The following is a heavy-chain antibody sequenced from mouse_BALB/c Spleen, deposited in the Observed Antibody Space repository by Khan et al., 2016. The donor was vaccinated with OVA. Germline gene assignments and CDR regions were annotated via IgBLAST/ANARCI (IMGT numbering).Heavy chain of an antibody. CDR2: ISPGSGDT. Sequence: QVQLKQSGAELARPGASVKLSCKASGYTFTDYYINWVKQRPGQGLEWIGEISPGSGDTYYNEKFKGKATLTADTSSSTAYMQLNSLTSEASAVYFWARRNYFGYTFAYWGQGTLVTVSA. CDR3: ARRNYFGYTFAY. V-gene: IGHV1-77*01. D-gene: IGHD1-2*01. J-gene: IGHJ3*01. CDR1: GYTFTDYY.